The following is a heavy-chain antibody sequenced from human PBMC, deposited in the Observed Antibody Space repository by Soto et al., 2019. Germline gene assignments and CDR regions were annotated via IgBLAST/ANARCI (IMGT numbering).Heavy chain of an antibody. CDR2: IIPIFGTA. V-gene: IGHV1-69*13. CDR1: GGTFSSYA. J-gene: IGHJ5*02. Sequence: GASVKVSCKASGGTFSSYAISWVRQAPGQGLEWMGGIIPIFGTANYAQKFQGRVTITADESTSTAYMELSSLRSEDTAVYYCARDRVGYCSSTSGYRGISSWFDPWGQGTLVTVSS. CDR3: ARDRVGYCSSTSGYRGISSWFDP. D-gene: IGHD2-2*01.